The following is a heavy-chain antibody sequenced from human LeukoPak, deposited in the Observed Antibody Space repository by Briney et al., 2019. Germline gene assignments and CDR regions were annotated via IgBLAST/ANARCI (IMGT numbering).Heavy chain of an antibody. CDR2: ISGSGGST. J-gene: IGHJ4*02. CDR1: GFTFSSYA. D-gene: IGHD3-3*01. CDR3: AKDRASYDFWSGYYANDI. V-gene: IGHV3-23*01. Sequence: PGGSLRLSCAASGFTFSSYAMSWVRQAPGKGLEWVSAISGSGGSTYYADSVKGRLTISRDNSKNTLYLQMNSLRAEDTAVYYCAKDRASYDFWSGYYANDIWGQGTLVTVSS.